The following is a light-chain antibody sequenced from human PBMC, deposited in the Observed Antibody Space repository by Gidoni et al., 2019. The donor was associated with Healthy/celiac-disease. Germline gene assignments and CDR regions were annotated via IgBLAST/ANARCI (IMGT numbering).Light chain of an antibody. Sequence: EIVLTQSQGTLSLSPGERATLSCRASQSVSSSYLAWYQQKDGQPTRLLNYGATIRATGIPDMFSGSGSRTDFPLTISRLEPEDFAVYYCQQYGSPPPYTFXXXTKLEIK. CDR1: QSVSSSY. CDR2: GAT. V-gene: IGKV3-20*01. J-gene: IGKJ2*01. CDR3: QQYGSPPPYT.